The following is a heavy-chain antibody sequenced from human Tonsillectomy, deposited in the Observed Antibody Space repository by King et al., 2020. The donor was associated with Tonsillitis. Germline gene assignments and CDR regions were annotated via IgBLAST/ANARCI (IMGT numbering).Heavy chain of an antibody. CDR3: ASESYSSSLLFDP. D-gene: IGHD6-6*01. CDR1: GFTFSSYE. V-gene: IGHV3-48*03. CDR2: ISSSGSTI. J-gene: IGHJ5*02. Sequence: QLVQSGGGLVQPGGSLRLSCAASGFTFSSYEMNWVRQAPGKGLEWVSYISSSGSTIYYADSVKGRFTISRDNAKNSLYLQMNSLRAEDTAVYYCASESYSSSLLFDPWGQGTLVTVSS.